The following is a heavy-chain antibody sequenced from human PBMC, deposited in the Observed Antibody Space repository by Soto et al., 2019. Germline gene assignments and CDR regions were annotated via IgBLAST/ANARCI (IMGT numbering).Heavy chain of an antibody. Sequence: QVQVVQSGDEVKETGASVRVSCKTSGYSFTAYGISWVRQAPGQGLEWMGWISCYNGKTKYAQKVQGRVTMTTDTSRRTAQMEVRGLRSDDTAIYYCARDAPPPELRFLEWHNYDYNGMDVWGQGTTVTVSS. CDR1: GYSFTAYG. CDR3: ARDAPPPELRFLEWHNYDYNGMDV. D-gene: IGHD3-3*01. V-gene: IGHV1-18*01. CDR2: ISCYNGKT. J-gene: IGHJ6*02.